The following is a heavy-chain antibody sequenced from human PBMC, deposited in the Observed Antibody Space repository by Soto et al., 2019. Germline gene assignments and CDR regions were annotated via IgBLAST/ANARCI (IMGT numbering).Heavy chain of an antibody. CDR3: AKTANGWFSAFDI. V-gene: IGHV3-11*03. J-gene: IGHJ3*02. Sequence: GGSLRLSCAASGFTFSDYYMSWIRQAPGKGLEWVSYISSSSSYTKYADYVKGRFTISRDNAKNSLYLQMNSLRAEDTAVYYCAKTANGWFSAFDIWGQGTMVTVSS. CDR2: ISSSSSYT. D-gene: IGHD6-19*01. CDR1: GFTFSDYY.